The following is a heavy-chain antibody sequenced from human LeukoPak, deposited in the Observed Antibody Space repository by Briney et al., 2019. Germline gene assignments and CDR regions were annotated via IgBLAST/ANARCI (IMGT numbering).Heavy chain of an antibody. CDR1: GFSFSGYW. V-gene: IGHV3-7*03. Sequence: GGSLRLSCAASGFSFSGYWMTWVRQAPGKGLEWVADIKEDGSEKYYADFVKGRFPISRDNAKNSLDLQMNSLRAEDTAVSYCARRGSTGYWGQGTLVTVSS. D-gene: IGHD4-11*01. J-gene: IGHJ4*02. CDR3: ARRGSTGY. CDR2: IKEDGSEK.